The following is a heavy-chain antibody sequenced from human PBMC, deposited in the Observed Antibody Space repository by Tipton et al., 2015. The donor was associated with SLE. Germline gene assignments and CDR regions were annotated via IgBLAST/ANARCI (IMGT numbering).Heavy chain of an antibody. CDR2: TRNKARSYTT. CDR1: GFTLSDHH. CDR3: VRGSGNPAFNI. D-gene: IGHD3-10*01. Sequence: QLVQSGGGLVQPGGSLTLSCAVSGFTLSDHHMDWVRQAPGKGLEWIGRTRNKARSYTTEYAASVKGRFVISRDDSRNTLYLQMNSLRAEDTAVYYCVRGSGNPAFNIWGQGTMVTVSS. J-gene: IGHJ3*02. V-gene: IGHV3-72*01.